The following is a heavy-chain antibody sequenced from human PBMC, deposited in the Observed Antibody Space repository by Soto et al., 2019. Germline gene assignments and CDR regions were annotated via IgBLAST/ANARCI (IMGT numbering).Heavy chain of an antibody. Sequence: PGESLKISCKGSGYSFTSYWIGWVRQMPGKGLEWMGIIYPGDSDTRYSPSFQGQVTISADKSISTAYLQWSSLKASDTAMYYCARRGLRYYYDSSGYSDWGQGTLVTVS. CDR2: IYPGDSDT. D-gene: IGHD3-22*01. J-gene: IGHJ4*02. CDR1: GYSFTSYW. CDR3: ARRGLRYYYDSSGYSD. V-gene: IGHV5-51*01.